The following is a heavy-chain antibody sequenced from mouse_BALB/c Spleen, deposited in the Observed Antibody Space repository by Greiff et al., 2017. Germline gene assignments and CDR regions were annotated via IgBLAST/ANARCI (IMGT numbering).Heavy chain of an antibody. J-gene: IGHJ4*01. D-gene: IGHD2-10*02. V-gene: IGHV1-66*01. CDR1: GYSFTSYY. Sequence: QVQLKQSGPELVKPGASVKISCKASGYSFTSYYIHWVKQRPGQGLEWIGWIFPGSGNTKYNEKFKGKATLTADTSSSTAYMQLSSLTSEDSAVYFCAREVWKDAMDYWGQGTSVTVSS. CDR3: AREVWKDAMDY. CDR2: IFPGSGNT.